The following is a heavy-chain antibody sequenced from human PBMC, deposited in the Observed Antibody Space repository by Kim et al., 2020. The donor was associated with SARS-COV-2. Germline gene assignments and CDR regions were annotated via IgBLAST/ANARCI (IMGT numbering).Heavy chain of an antibody. Sequence: GGSLRLSCAASGFTFSSYGMHWVRQAPGKGLEWVAVISYDGSNKYYADSVKGRFTISRDNSKNTLYLQMNSLRAEDTAVYYCAKDYNGDYGLYYYYYGMDVWGQGTTVTVSS. V-gene: IGHV3-30*18. CDR1: GFTFSSYG. CDR2: ISYDGSNK. J-gene: IGHJ6*02. CDR3: AKDYNGDYGLYYYYYGMDV. D-gene: IGHD4-17*01.